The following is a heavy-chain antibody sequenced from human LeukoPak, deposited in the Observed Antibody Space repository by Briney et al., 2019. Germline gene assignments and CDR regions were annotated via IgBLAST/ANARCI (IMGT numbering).Heavy chain of an antibody. D-gene: IGHD3-16*01. V-gene: IGHV3-23*01. CDR3: AKSPVSSDY. Sequence: GGSLRLSCAASGFTVSSKYMSWVRQAPGKGLEWVSAISGSGGSTYYADSVKGRFTISRDNSKNTLYLQMNSLRAEDTAVYYCAKSPVSSDYWGQGTLVTVSS. J-gene: IGHJ4*02. CDR1: GFTVSSKY. CDR2: ISGSGGST.